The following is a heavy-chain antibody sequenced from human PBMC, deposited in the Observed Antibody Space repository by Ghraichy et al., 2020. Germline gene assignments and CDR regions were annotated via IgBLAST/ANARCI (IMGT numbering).Heavy chain of an antibody. CDR3: AREGNYFGSGSYSRYYNYYKDV. CDR1: RSPFSTHV. CDR2: INPSDGTI. V-gene: IGHV1-46*01. Sequence: ASVKVSCKFFRSPFSTHVMHSVLQCPLLLLEWMGMINPSDGTITNAKKFQGRVTMTWDTSTGTAHMELSSLRSEDTAIYFCAREGNYFGSGSYSRYYNYYKDVWGKGTTVTVYS. J-gene: IGHJ6*03. D-gene: IGHD3-10*01.